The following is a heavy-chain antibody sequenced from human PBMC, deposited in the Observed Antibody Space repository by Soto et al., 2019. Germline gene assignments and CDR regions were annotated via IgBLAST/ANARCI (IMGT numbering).Heavy chain of an antibody. CDR2: ISGSGGST. CDR1: GFTFSSYA. J-gene: IGHJ4*02. Sequence: EVQLLESGGGLVQPGGSLRLSCAASGFTFSSYAMSWVRQAPGKGLEWVSAISGSGGSTYYADSVKGRFTISRDNSKNTLYLQMNSLRAEDTAVYYCATKHPSTYYDFWSGYYFDYWGQGTLVTVSS. V-gene: IGHV3-23*01. D-gene: IGHD3-3*01. CDR3: ATKHPSTYYDFWSGYYFDY.